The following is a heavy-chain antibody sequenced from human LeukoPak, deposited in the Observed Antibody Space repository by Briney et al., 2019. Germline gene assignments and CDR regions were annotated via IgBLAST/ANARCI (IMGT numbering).Heavy chain of an antibody. CDR3: AREQSIAAAGHDAFDI. CDR2: ISYDGRNK. CDR1: GFTFSSYA. Sequence: GGSLRLSCAASGFTFSSYAMLWVRQAPGVGLEWVAVISYDGRNKHYADSVRGRFTISRDNSKNTLYLQMNSLRVEDTAVYYCAREQSIAAAGHDAFDIWGQGTMVTVSS. V-gene: IGHV3-30*04. J-gene: IGHJ3*02. D-gene: IGHD6-13*01.